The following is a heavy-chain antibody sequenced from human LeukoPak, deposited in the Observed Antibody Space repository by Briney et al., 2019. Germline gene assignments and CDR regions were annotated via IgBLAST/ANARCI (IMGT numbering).Heavy chain of an antibody. Sequence: GGSLRLSCAASGFTFSSYAMHWVRQAPGKGLEWVAVISYDGSNKYYADSVKGRFTISRDNSKNTLYLQMNSPRAEDTAVYYCARGYYYDSSGYPFDYWGQGTLVTVSS. CDR3: ARGYYYDSSGYPFDY. V-gene: IGHV3-30*04. D-gene: IGHD3-22*01. J-gene: IGHJ4*02. CDR1: GFTFSSYA. CDR2: ISYDGSNK.